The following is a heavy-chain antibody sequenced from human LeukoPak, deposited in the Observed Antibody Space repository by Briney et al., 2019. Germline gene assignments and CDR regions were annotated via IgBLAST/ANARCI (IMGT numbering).Heavy chain of an antibody. CDR2: RCDDGRD. CDR3: ARTTRVAPAGRAEYFED. V-gene: IGHV4-61*05. J-gene: IGHJ1*01. D-gene: IGHD2-2*01. CDR1: GGSISSSSYY. Sequence: SQTLSLTCTVSGGSISSSSYYWGWIRQPPGKGLEWIGYRCDDGRDLYSPSLRGRVTISVDASQTQFSLSLRSVTAADTAIYFCARTTRVAPAGRAEYFEDWGQGTLVIVSS.